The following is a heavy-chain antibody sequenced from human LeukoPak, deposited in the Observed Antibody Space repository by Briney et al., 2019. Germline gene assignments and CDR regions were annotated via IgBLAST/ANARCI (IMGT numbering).Heavy chain of an antibody. V-gene: IGHV4-59*01. CDR3: ARVYNWFDP. Sequence: SETLSLTCTVSGGFISSYYWSWIRQPPGKGLEWIGYIYYSGSTNYNPSLKSRVTISVDTSKNQFSLKLSSVTAADTAVYYCARVYNWFDPWGQGTLVTVSS. CDR2: IYYSGST. J-gene: IGHJ5*02. CDR1: GGFISSYY.